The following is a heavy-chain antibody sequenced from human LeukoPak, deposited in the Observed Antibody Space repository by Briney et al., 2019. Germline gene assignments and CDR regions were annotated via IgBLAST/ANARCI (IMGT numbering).Heavy chain of an antibody. CDR1: GGSISNYH. J-gene: IGHJ4*02. V-gene: IGHV4-4*07. CDR3: ARWDISSGWSFDY. D-gene: IGHD6-19*01. CDR2: IHTSGST. Sequence: SETLSLTCTVSGGSISNYHWSWIRQPAGKGLEWIGQIHTSGSTNYNPPLKSRVSMSIDTTEDQVSLTIRSVTAADTAFYYCARWDISSGWSFDYWGQGTLVTVSS.